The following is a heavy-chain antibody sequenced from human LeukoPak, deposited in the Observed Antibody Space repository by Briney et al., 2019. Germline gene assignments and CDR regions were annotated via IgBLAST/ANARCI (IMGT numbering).Heavy chain of an antibody. J-gene: IGHJ6*04. V-gene: IGHV3-48*03. CDR3: AELGITMIGGV. CDR2: ISSSGSTI. Sequence: GGSLRLSCAASGFTFSSYEINWVRQAPGKGLEWVSYISSSGSTIYYADSVRGRFTISRDNAKNSLYLQMNSLRAEDTAVYYCAELGITMIGGVWGKGTTITISS. CDR1: GFTFSSYE. D-gene: IGHD3-10*02.